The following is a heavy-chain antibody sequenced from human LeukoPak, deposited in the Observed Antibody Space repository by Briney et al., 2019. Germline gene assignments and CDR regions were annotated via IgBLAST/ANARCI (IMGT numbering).Heavy chain of an antibody. V-gene: IGHV1-8*01. D-gene: IGHD3-3*01. CDR1: GYTFTSYD. CDR2: MNPNSGNT. Sequence: ASVKVSCKASGYTFTSYDINWVRQATGQGLEWMGWMNPNSGNTGYAQKFQGRVTMTRNTSISTAYMELSSLRSEDTAVYYCARDTGVAAPYYYYYYGMDVWGQGTTVTVSS. J-gene: IGHJ6*02. CDR3: ARDTGVAAPYYYYYYGMDV.